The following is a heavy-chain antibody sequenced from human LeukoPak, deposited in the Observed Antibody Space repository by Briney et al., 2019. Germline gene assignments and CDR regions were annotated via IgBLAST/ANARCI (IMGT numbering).Heavy chain of an antibody. CDR2: ISSSGSVV. Sequence: PGGSLRLSCAASGFTLSDYFMSWIRRAPGKGLEWISYISSSGSVVHHADSVKGRFPISRDNAKNSLFLQMNSLRAEDTAIYYCARAVRYTNSWFYFDYWGQGTLVTVSS. V-gene: IGHV3-11*01. D-gene: IGHD6-13*01. CDR1: GFTLSDYF. CDR3: ARAVRYTNSWFYFDY. J-gene: IGHJ4*02.